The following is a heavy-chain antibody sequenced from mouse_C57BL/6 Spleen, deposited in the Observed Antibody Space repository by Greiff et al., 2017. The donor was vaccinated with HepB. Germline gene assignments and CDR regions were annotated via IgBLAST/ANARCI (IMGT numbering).Heavy chain of an antibody. J-gene: IGHJ3*01. CDR1: GYTFTSYW. D-gene: IGHD4-1*01. CDR3: ARGWDDCFAY. V-gene: IGHV1-72*01. CDR2: IDPNSGGT. Sequence: QVQLQQPGAELVKPGASVKLSCKASGYTFTSYWMHWVKQRPGRGLEWIGRIDPNSGGTKYNEKFKSKATLTVDKTSSTAYMQLSRLTSEDSAVYYCARGWDDCFAYWGTGTLVTVSA.